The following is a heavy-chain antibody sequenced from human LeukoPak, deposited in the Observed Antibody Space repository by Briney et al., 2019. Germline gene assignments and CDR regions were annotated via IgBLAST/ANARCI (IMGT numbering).Heavy chain of an antibody. CDR3: ARFGELLSSGDY. D-gene: IGHD3-10*01. Sequence: SETLSLTCAGYGESFSGYYWSWIRQPPGKGLEWIGEINHSGSTNYNPSLKSRVTISVDTSKNQFSLKLSSVTAADTAVYYCARFGELLSSGDYWGQGTLVTVSS. CDR1: GESFSGYY. CDR2: INHSGST. V-gene: IGHV4-34*01. J-gene: IGHJ4*02.